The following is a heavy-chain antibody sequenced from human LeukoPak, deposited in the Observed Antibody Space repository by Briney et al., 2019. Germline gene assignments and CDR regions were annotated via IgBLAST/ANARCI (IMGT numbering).Heavy chain of an antibody. CDR1: GFTFSSYS. Sequence: GGSLRLSCAASGFTFSSYSMNWVRQAPGKGLEWVSSISSSSSYIYYADSVKGRFTISRDNAKNSLYLQMNSLRAEDTALYYCARRPRNSANYDGPSGLDYWGQGTRVIVSS. D-gene: IGHD1-26*01. CDR2: ISSSSSYI. V-gene: IGHV3-21*01. J-gene: IGHJ4*02. CDR3: ARRPRNSANYDGPSGLDY.